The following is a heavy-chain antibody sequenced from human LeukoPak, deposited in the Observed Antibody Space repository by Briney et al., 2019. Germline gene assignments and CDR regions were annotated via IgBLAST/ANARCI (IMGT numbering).Heavy chain of an antibody. J-gene: IGHJ5*02. V-gene: IGHV1-69*13. Sequence: SVKVSCKASGGTFGSYAISWVRQAPGQGLEWMGGIIPIFGTANYAQKFQGRVTITADESTSTAYMELSSLRSEDTAVYYCARGDWGAGWFDPWGQGTLVTVSS. CDR3: ARGDWGAGWFDP. CDR1: GGTFGSYA. CDR2: IIPIFGTA. D-gene: IGHD7-27*01.